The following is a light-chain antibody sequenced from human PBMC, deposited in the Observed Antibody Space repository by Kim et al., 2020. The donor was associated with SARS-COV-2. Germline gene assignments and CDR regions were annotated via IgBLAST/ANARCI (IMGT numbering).Light chain of an antibody. J-gene: IGLJ3*02. CDR1: STS. CDR3: SSYVDSNNLV. V-gene: IGLV2-8*01. Sequence: ASGSPGQSVPISCTGISTSDSWYKQHPGKAPKLMIYEVTKRPSGVPDRFSGSMSGNTASLTVSGLQAEDEAEYYCSSYVDSNNLVFGGGTQLTVL. CDR2: EVT.